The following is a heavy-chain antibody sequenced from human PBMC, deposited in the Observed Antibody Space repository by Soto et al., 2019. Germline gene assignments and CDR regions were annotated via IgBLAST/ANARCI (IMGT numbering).Heavy chain of an antibody. V-gene: IGHV4-59*01. CDR1: GSSMSSYY. CDR2: IYYSGST. CDR3: ARSDGRY. Sequence: PSETLSLTCTVSGSSMSSYYWGWFRQPPGKGLEWIGYIYYSGSTNYNPSLKSRVTISVDTSKNQFSLKLSSVTAADTAVYYCARSDGRYWGQGTLVTVSS. J-gene: IGHJ4*02.